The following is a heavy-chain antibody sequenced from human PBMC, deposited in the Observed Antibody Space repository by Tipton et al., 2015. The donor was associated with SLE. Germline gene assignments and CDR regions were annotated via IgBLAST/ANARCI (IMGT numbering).Heavy chain of an antibody. Sequence: SLRLSCAASGFTFDDYAMHWVRQAPGKGLEWVSGISWNSGSIGYADSVKGRFTISRDNAKNSLYLQMNSLRAEDTALYYCAPEYSGSTQAFVIWGQGTMVTVSS. J-gene: IGHJ3*02. V-gene: IGHV3-9*01. CDR3: APEYSGSTQAFVI. CDR1: GFTFDDYA. D-gene: IGHD1-26*01. CDR2: ISWNSGSI.